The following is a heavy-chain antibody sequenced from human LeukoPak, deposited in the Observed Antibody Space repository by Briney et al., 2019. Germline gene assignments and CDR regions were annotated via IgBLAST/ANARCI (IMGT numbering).Heavy chain of an antibody. CDR2: IYPGDSDT. J-gene: IGHJ5*02. V-gene: IGHV5-51*01. CDR3: ARHSTRAYYYGSGSYYTNWFDP. CDR1: GYTFTGYW. Sequence: GESLKISCKGSGYTFTGYWIGWVRQMPGKGLEWMGIIYPGDSDTRYSPSFQGQVTISADKSISTAYLQWSSLKASDTAMYYCARHSTRAYYYGSGSYYTNWFDPWGQGTLVTVSS. D-gene: IGHD3-10*01.